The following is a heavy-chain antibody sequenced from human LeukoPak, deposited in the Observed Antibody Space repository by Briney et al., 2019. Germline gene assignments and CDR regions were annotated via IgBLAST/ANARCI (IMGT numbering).Heavy chain of an antibody. CDR1: GFTFSSYV. J-gene: IGHJ4*02. V-gene: IGHV3-66*02. Sequence: PGGSRRLSCAASGFTFSSYVMSWVRQAPGKGLEWVSVIYSGGTTYYADSVKGRFTISRDNSKNTLYLQMNSLGAEDTAVYYCARELHLGQGTLVTVSS. CDR3: ARELH. D-gene: IGHD1-26*01. CDR2: IYSGGTT.